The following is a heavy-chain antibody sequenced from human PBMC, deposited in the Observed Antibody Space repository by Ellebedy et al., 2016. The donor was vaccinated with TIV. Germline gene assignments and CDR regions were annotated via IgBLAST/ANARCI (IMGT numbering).Heavy chain of an antibody. CDR3: AKDQEVRGLRYFDY. CDR2: FTTGGST. J-gene: IGHJ4*02. Sequence: GESLKISCAASGFTVSSNFMSSVRQAPGKGLEWVSSFTTGGSTYYADSVKDRFTISRDNSKNTLFLQMNSLRAEDTAVYYCAKDQEVRGLRYFDYWGQGTLVTVSS. CDR1: GFTVSSNF. V-gene: IGHV3-53*01. D-gene: IGHD3-10*01.